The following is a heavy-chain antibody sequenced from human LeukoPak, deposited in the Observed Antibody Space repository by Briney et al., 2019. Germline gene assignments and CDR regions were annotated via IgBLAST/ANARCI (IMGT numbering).Heavy chain of an antibody. D-gene: IGHD2-15*01. CDR1: GFTVSSNY. J-gene: IGHJ3*02. CDR3: AKGVVPTDLGTPFDI. Sequence: PGGSLRLSCAASGFTVSSNYMSWVRQAPGKGLEWVSVIYSGGSTYYADSVKGRFTISRDNSKNTLYLQMNSLRAEDTAVYYCAKGVVPTDLGTPFDIWGQGTMVAVSS. CDR2: IYSGGST. V-gene: IGHV3-53*05.